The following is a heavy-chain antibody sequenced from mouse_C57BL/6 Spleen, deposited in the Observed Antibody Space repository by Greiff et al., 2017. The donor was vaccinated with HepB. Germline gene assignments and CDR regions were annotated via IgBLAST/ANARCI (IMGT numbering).Heavy chain of an antibody. V-gene: IGHV5-4*01. J-gene: IGHJ3*01. CDR2: ISDGGSYT. CDR1: GFTFSSYA. CDR3: ARDQYYGSSYVAWFAY. Sequence: EVMLVESGGGLVKPGGSLKLSCAASGFTFSSYAMSWVRQTPEKRLEWVATISDGGSYTYYPDNVKGRFTISRDNAKNNLYLQMSHLKSEDTAMYYSARDQYYGSSYVAWFAYWGQGTLVTVSA. D-gene: IGHD1-1*01.